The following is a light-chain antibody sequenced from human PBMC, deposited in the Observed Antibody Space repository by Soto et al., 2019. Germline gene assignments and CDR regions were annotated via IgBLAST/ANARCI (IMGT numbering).Light chain of an antibody. J-gene: IGKJ5*01. CDR1: QSVSSN. CDR3: QQYSSWAPIT. V-gene: IGKV3D-15*01. CDR2: GAS. Sequence: EIVLTQPPGTLSVSPGERATLSCRASQSVSSNLTWYQQKPGQAPRLLIYGASIRATGIPARFSGSGSGTDFTLTISSLEPEDFALYYCQQYSSWAPITFGQGTRLEI.